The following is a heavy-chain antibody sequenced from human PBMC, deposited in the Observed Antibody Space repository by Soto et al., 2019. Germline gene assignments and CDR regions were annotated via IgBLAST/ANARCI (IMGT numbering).Heavy chain of an antibody. V-gene: IGHV4-59*01. CDR2: IYYSGST. D-gene: IGHD2-15*01. J-gene: IGHJ4*01. CDR3: ARDVGGPYDH. CDR1: GAPITINY. Sequence: LSLTCTVSGAPITINYWSWIRQAPGKGLEWIGYIYYSGSTTYNPSLKSRVTMSADTSRDQFSLKLNSVTAADTAVYYCARDVGGPYDHWGPGILVTVSS.